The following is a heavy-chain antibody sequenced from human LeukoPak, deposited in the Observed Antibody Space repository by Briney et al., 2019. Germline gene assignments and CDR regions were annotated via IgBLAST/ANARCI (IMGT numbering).Heavy chain of an antibody. V-gene: IGHV3-23*01. Sequence: GGSLRLSCAASGFTFSSYAMSWVRQAPGKGLEWVSGISGSGGGTYYADSVKGRFTISRDNSKNTLYLQMNSLRVEDTAVYYCARDPRNVGLAPWGQGTLVTVSS. CDR2: ISGSGGGT. D-gene: IGHD2-15*01. CDR3: ARDPRNVGLAP. CDR1: GFTFSSYA. J-gene: IGHJ5*02.